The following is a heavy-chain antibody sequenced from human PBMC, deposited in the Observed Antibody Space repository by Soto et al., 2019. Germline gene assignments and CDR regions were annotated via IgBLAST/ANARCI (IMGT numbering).Heavy chain of an antibody. CDR3: ARRSYSNYPLYYYYMDV. Sequence: SETLSLTCTVSGGSISSYYWSWIRQPPGKGLEWIGYIYYSGSTNYNPSLKSRVTISVDTSKNQFSLKLSSVTAADTAVYYCARRSYSNYPLYYYYMDVWGKGTTVTVSS. CDR2: IYYSGST. V-gene: IGHV4-59*08. J-gene: IGHJ6*03. D-gene: IGHD4-4*01. CDR1: GGSISSYY.